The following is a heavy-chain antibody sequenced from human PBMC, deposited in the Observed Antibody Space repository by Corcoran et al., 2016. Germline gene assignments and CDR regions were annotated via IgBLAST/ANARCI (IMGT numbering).Heavy chain of an antibody. CDR3: TTPLNSIVVVPAGYGMDV. D-gene: IGHD2-2*01. J-gene: IGHJ6*02. CDR1: GFTFSNAW. V-gene: IGHV3-15*01. CDR2: IKSKTDGGTT. Sequence: EVQLVESGGGLVKPGGSLRLSCAASGFTFSNAWMSWVRQAPGKGLEWVGRIKSKTDGGTTDYAAPVKGRFTISRDDSKNTLYLQMNSLKTEDTAVYYCTTPLNSIVVVPAGYGMDVWGQGTTVTVSS.